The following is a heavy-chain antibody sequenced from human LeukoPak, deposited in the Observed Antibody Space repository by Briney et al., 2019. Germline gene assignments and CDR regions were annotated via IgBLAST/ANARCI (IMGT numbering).Heavy chain of an antibody. D-gene: IGHD3-22*01. V-gene: IGHV3-23*01. Sequence: GGSLRLSCAASGFVFSNYWMSWVRQAPGKGLEWVSAISGSGGSTYYADSVKGRFTISRDNSKNTLYLQMNSLRAEDTAVYYCAKWYYYDSSGYYYGSPDDAFDIWGQGTMVTVSS. CDR3: AKWYYYDSSGYYYGSPDDAFDI. CDR1: GFVFSNYW. CDR2: ISGSGGST. J-gene: IGHJ3*02.